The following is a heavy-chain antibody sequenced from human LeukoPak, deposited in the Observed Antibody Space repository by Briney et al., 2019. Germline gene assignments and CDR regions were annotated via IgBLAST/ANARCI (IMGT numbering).Heavy chain of an antibody. D-gene: IGHD2-15*01. Sequence: ASVKVSCKASGYTFTSYYMHWVRQAPGQGLEWMGWISAYNGNTNYAQKLQGRVTMTTDTSTSTAYMELRSLRSDDTAVYYCARDGRNYYYYYMDVWGKGTTVTVSS. CDR3: ARDGRNYYYYYMDV. V-gene: IGHV1-18*04. J-gene: IGHJ6*03. CDR1: GYTFTSYY. CDR2: ISAYNGNT.